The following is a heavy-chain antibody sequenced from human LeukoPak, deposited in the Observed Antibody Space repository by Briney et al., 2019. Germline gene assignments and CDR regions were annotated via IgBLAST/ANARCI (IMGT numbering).Heavy chain of an antibody. CDR1: GFTFSHAW. CDR3: TTDKAWWAPGSYFEF. V-gene: IGHV3-15*01. J-gene: IGHJ4*02. Sequence: GGSLRLSCGGSGFTFSHAWMSWVRQTPGKGLEWVGRIKSNPDGGTTDYGAPVKGRFSISRDDSKSTLYLQMNSLHTDDAAVYYCTTDKAWWAPGSYFEFWGQGSLVTVSS. CDR2: IKSNPDGGTT. D-gene: IGHD2-8*02.